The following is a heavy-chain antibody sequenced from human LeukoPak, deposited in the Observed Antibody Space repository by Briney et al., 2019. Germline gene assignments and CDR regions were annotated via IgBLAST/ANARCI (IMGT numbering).Heavy chain of an antibody. CDR1: GYTFTSYD. Sequence: GASVKVSCKASGYTFTSYDINWVRQATGQGLEWMGWMNPNSGNTGYAQKFQGRVTMTRNTSISTAYMELSSLRPEDTAVYYCARGRSMAAQYNWFDPWGQGTLVTVSS. J-gene: IGHJ5*02. CDR3: ARGRSMAAQYNWFDP. V-gene: IGHV1-8*01. D-gene: IGHD6-6*01. CDR2: MNPNSGNT.